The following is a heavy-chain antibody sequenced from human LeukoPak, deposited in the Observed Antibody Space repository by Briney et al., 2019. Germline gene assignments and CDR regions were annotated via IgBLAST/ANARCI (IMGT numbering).Heavy chain of an antibody. Sequence: SETLSLTCTVSGGSISSYYWSWIRQPPGKGLEWIGYICYSGSTNYNPSLKSRVTISVDTSKNQFSLKLSSVTAADTAVYYCARASGYSYGYFDYWGQGTLVTVSS. CDR1: GGSISSYY. V-gene: IGHV4-59*01. CDR2: ICYSGST. J-gene: IGHJ4*02. D-gene: IGHD5-18*01. CDR3: ARASGYSYGYFDY.